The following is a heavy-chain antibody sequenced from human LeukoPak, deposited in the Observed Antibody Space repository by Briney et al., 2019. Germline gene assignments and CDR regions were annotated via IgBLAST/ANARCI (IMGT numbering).Heavy chain of an antibody. CDR3: ARDLSRITIFGVVIDDAFDI. CDR1: GGSISSYY. CDR2: IYYSGST. V-gene: IGHV4-59*01. Sequence: TSETLSLTCTVSGGSISSYYWSWIRQPPGKGLEWIGYIYYSGSTNYNPSLKSRVTISVDTSKNQFSLKLSSVTAADTAVYYCARDLSRITIFGVVIDDAFDIWGQGTMVTVSS. D-gene: IGHD3-3*01. J-gene: IGHJ3*02.